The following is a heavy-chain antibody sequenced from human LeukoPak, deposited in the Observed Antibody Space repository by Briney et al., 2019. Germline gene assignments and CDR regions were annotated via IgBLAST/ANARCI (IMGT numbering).Heavy chain of an antibody. V-gene: IGHV3-7*01. J-gene: IGHJ4*02. CDR2: INQDGSEK. CDR1: VSTSSRYY. Sequence: GGSLRLSCAASVSTSSRYYMSWVRQTPEKGLKWVANINQDGSEKNYVDSVKGRFTISRDNTKNSLYLQMNSLRAEDTAVYYCASAAGWESAYWGQGTLVTVSS. D-gene: IGHD1-26*01. CDR3: ASAAGWESAY.